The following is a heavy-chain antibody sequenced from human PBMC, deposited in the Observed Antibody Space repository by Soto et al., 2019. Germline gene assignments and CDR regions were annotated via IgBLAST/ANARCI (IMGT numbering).Heavy chain of an antibody. CDR3: ASTDYSNYVKDY. D-gene: IGHD4-4*01. CDR2: IYYSGST. J-gene: IGHJ4*02. Sequence: SETLSLTCTVSGGSISSYYWSWIRQPPGKGLEWIGYIYYSGSTNYNPSLKSRVTISVDTSKNQFSLKLSSVTAADTAVYYCASTDYSNYVKDYWGQGTLVTVSS. CDR1: GGSISSYY. V-gene: IGHV4-59*08.